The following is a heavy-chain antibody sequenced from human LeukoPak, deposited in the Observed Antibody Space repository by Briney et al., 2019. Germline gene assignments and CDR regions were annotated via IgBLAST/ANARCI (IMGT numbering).Heavy chain of an antibody. CDR1: GFTFSNYG. V-gene: IGHV3-30*18. J-gene: IGHJ4*02. Sequence: PGRSLRLSCAASGFTFSNYGMHWVRQAPGKGLEWVAVLSSDGRDKYYADSVKGRFTISRDNSKNTLYLQMNSLRAEDTAVYFCAKDRDYGASGYYFDYWGQRTLVTVSS. CDR3: AKDRDYGASGYYFDY. D-gene: IGHD4-17*01. CDR2: LSSDGRDK.